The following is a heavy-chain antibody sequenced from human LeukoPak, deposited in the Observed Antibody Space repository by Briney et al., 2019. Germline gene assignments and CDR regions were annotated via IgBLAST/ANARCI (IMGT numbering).Heavy chain of an antibody. J-gene: IGHJ4*02. CDR3: ARDYYSDSSGYWADYFDY. D-gene: IGHD3-22*01. V-gene: IGHV1-18*01. CDR2: ISTYNGNT. CDR1: GYTFTSFG. Sequence: ASVRVSSKASGYTFTSFGISWVRPAPGQGLECMGWISTYNGNTYYAQKLQGRVTMTTDTSTSTAYMELRSLRSDDTAVFYCARDYYSDSSGYWADYFDYWGQGTLVTVSS.